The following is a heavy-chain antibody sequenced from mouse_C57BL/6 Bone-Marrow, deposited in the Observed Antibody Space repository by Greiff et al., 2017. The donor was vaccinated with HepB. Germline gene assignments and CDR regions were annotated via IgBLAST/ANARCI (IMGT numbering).Heavy chain of an antibody. D-gene: IGHD1-1*01. J-gene: IGHJ2*01. CDR1: GYAFTNYL. V-gene: IGHV1-54*01. CDR3: ARVGDYGSSYYFDY. Sequence: VQRVESGAELVRPGTSVKVSCKASGYAFTNYLIEWVKQRPGQGLEWIGVINPGSGGTNYNEKFKGKATLTADKSSSTAYMQLSSLTSEDSAVYFCARVGDYGSSYYFDYWGQGTTLTVSS. CDR2: INPGSGGT.